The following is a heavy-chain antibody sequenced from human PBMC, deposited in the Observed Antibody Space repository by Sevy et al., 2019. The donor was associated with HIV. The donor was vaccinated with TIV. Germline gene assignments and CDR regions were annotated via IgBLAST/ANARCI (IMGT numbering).Heavy chain of an antibody. J-gene: IGHJ4*02. V-gene: IGHV1-2*02. CDR1: GYTFTDRY. CDR3: ARVHPPRLSGHDSGWYPFDY. CDR2: INPDTGNT. D-gene: IGHD6-19*01. Sequence: ASVKVSCQTSGYTFTDRYIHWVRQAPGQGLEWMGYINPDTGNTRYAQKFQARVTMTGDTSVSTAYMELRWLTSDDTAVYFCARVHPPRLSGHDSGWYPFDYWGQGTLVTVSS.